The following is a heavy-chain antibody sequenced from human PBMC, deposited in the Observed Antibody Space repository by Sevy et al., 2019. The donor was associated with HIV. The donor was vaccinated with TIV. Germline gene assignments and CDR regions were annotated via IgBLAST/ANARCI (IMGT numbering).Heavy chain of an antibody. CDR1: GYSFSGYN. Sequence: ASVKVSCKTSGYSFSGYNMHWVRQAPGQGLEWMGRINPTSGGTKFAEMFQGRVTMTRDMSISTAYMELRSLRSDDTAVYYCARDDCSSLSCHGSLLYWGQGTLVTVSS. CDR2: INPTSGGT. CDR3: ARDDCSSLSCHGSLLY. V-gene: IGHV1-2*06. J-gene: IGHJ4*02. D-gene: IGHD2-2*01.